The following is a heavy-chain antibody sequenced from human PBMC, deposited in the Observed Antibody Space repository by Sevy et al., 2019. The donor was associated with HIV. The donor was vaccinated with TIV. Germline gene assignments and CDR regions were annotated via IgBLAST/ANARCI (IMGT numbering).Heavy chain of an antibody. CDR2: ISYDGSNK. V-gene: IGHV3-30*14. CDR3: ARLSVYYYDDSGYYTTGNAFDI. Sequence: GGSLRLSCAASGFIFSNYAIHWVRRAPGKGLEWVAVISYDGSNKHYAASVKGRFTISRDNSRNTLYLQMNSLRAGDTAVYYCARLSVYYYDDSGYYTTGNAFDIWGQGTTVTVSS. CDR1: GFIFSNYA. J-gene: IGHJ3*02. D-gene: IGHD3-22*01.